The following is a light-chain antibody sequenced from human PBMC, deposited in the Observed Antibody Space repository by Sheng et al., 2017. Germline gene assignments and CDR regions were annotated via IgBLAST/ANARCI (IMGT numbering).Light chain of an antibody. CDR2: ATS. CDR1: QGISNS. V-gene: IGKV1-NL1*01. J-gene: IGKJ1*01. CDR3: QQYYTTQWT. Sequence: DIQMTQSPTSLSASLGDRVTITCRMSQGISNSLAWYQQKPGNAPKLLLYATSRLESGVPSRFSGSGSGTDYSLTISGLQPEDFATYYCQQYYTTQWTFGQGTKVEVK.